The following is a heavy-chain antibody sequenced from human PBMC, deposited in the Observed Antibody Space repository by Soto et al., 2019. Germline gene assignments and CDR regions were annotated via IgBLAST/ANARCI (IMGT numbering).Heavy chain of an antibody. CDR3: ARSQCGSSSLDIYYFYYYGMDV. J-gene: IGHJ6*02. V-gene: IGHV1-69*01. CDR2: IIPIFGTA. CDR1: GGTFSSYA. D-gene: IGHD2-2*01. Sequence: QVQLVQSGAEVKKPGSSVKVSCKAPGGTFSSYAISWVRQAPGQGLEWMGGIIPIFGTAKYAQKFQGRVTITAYESTSTGYMELSILRSEDTAVYYCARSQCGSSSLDIYYFYYYGMDVWGQGTTVTVSS.